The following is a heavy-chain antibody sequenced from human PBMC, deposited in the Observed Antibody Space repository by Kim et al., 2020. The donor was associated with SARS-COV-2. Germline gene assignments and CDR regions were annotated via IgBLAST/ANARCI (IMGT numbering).Heavy chain of an antibody. CDR3: SRPLGWRATSAY. D-gene: IGHD1-26*01. V-gene: IGHV3-49*03. CDR1: GFTFGDYA. J-gene: IGHJ4*02. CDR2: IRKKAYGGTT. Sequence: GGSLRLSCTASGFTFGDYAMSWFRQAPGKGLEWVGLIRKKAYGGTTEYAASVKGRFTISRDDSKSFVFLQMNNLKTEDTAVYYCSRPLGWRATSAYWGQGTLVTVSS.